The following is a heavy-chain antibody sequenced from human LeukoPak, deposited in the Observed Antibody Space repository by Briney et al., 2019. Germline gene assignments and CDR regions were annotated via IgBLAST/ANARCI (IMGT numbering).Heavy chain of an antibody. CDR1: GGSISSYY. J-gene: IGHJ4*02. Sequence: PSETLSLTCTVSGGSISSYYWSWIRQPPGKGLEWIGEINHSGSTNYNPSLKSRVTISVDTSKNQFSLKLSSVTAADTAVYYCASCSGGSCYYWGQGTLVTVSS. D-gene: IGHD2-15*01. CDR2: INHSGST. V-gene: IGHV4-34*01. CDR3: ASCSGGSCYY.